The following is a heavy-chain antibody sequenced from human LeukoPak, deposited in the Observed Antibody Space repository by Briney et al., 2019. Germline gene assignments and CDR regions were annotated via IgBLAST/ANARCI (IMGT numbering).Heavy chain of an antibody. CDR3: ATGQRYFDWLGGGDY. Sequence: ASVKVSCKVSGYTLTDLSMHWVRQAPGKGLEWMGGFDPEDGETIYAQKLQGRVTMTDDTSTDTAYMELSSLRSDDTAVYYCATGQRYFDWLGGGDYWGQGTLVTVSS. D-gene: IGHD3-9*01. CDR1: GYTLTDLS. CDR2: FDPEDGET. J-gene: IGHJ4*02. V-gene: IGHV1-24*01.